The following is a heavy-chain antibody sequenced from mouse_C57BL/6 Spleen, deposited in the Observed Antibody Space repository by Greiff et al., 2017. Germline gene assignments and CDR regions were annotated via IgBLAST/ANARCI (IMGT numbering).Heavy chain of an antibody. CDR2: IYPGDGDT. D-gene: IGHD3-3*01. Sequence: VQLQQSGPELVKPGASVKISCKASGYAFSSSWMNWVKQRPGKGLEWIGRIYPGDGDTNYNGKFKGKVTLTADKSSSTAYMQLSSLTSEDSAVYFCARRASSGTWFAYWGQGTLVTVSA. CDR3: ARRASSGTWFAY. J-gene: IGHJ3*01. CDR1: GYAFSSSW. V-gene: IGHV1-82*01.